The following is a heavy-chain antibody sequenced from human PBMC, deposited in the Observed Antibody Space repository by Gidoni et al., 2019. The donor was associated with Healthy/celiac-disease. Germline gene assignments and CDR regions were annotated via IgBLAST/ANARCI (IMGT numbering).Heavy chain of an antibody. Sequence: QVQLVQSGAEVKKPGSSVKVSCKASGGTFSSYTISWVRQAPGQGLEWMGRIIPILGIANYAQKFQGRVTITADKSTSTAYMELSSLRSEDTAVYYCAREEGMITFGGGRFDPWGQGTLVTVSS. CDR1: GGTFSSYT. CDR2: IIPILGIA. J-gene: IGHJ5*02. V-gene: IGHV1-69*08. D-gene: IGHD3-16*01. CDR3: AREEGMITFGGGRFDP.